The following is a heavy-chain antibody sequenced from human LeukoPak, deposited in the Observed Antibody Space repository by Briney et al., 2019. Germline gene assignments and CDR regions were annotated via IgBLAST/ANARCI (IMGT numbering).Heavy chain of an antibody. D-gene: IGHD3-10*01. CDR2: ISAYNGNT. CDR3: ARLRITMVRGVIRDYYYGMDV. J-gene: IGHJ6*02. V-gene: IGHV1-18*01. CDR1: GGTFSSYA. Sequence: GASVKVSCKASGGTFSSYAISWVRQAPGQGLEWMGWISAYNGNTNYAQKLQGRVTMTTDTSTSTAYMELRSLRSDDTAVYYCARLRITMVRGVIRDYYYGMDVWGQGTTVTVSS.